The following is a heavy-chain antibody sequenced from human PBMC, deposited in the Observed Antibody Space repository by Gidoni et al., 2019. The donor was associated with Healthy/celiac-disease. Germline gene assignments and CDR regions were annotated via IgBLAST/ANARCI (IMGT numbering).Heavy chain of an antibody. CDR1: GGSISSGGYY. D-gene: IGHD2-2*01. V-gene: IGHV4-31*03. J-gene: IGHJ4*02. CDR2: IYYSGST. CDR3: ARGGILSLGYCSSTSCSTVYFDY. Sequence: QVQLQESGPGLVKPSQTLSLTCTVSGGSISSGGYYWSWIRQHPGKGLEWIGYIYYSGSTYYNPSLKSRVTISVDTSKNQFSLKLSSVTAADTAVYYCARGGILSLGYCSSTSCSTVYFDYWGQGTLVTVSS.